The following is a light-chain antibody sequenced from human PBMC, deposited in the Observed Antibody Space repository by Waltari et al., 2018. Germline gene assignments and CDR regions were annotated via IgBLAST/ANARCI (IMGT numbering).Light chain of an antibody. V-gene: IGLV7-46*01. J-gene: IGLJ2*01. CDR3: LLFYSGAEV. Sequence: QAVVTQEPSLTVSPGGTVTPTCGPSTGAVTSSHYPYWFQQKPGQAPRTLIYDTSNKHSWTPARFSGSLLGGKAALTLSGAQPEDEAEYYCLLFYSGAEVFGGGTQLTVL. CDR1: TGAVTSSHY. CDR2: DTS.